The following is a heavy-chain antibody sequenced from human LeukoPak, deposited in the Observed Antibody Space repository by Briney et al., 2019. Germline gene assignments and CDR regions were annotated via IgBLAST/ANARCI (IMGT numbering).Heavy chain of an antibody. D-gene: IGHD3-10*01. Sequence: SETLSLTCSVSGASISSGSNYWGWIRQPPGKTLEWIGSIYSSGSTYYNPSLKSRVIIIIDTPKNHFSLTLSSVTAADTAVYYCARVLMVRGSPFDYWGQGTLVTVSA. CDR3: ARVLMVRGSPFDY. V-gene: IGHV4-39*07. CDR2: IYSSGST. J-gene: IGHJ4*02. CDR1: GASISSGSNY.